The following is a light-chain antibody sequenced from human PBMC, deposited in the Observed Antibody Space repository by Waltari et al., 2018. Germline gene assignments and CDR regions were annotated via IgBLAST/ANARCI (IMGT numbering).Light chain of an antibody. Sequence: LTQPHSVSGSPGHSLTISCIGTNSDIGAHNYVSRYTQYPGTAPKRMIFDVSKRPSGVSNRFSASKSGNTASLTISGLQAEDEADYYCSSYTTINTFVLFGGGTKLTVL. CDR3: SSYTTINTFVL. CDR1: NSDIGAHNY. V-gene: IGLV2-14*03. J-gene: IGLJ2*01. CDR2: DVS.